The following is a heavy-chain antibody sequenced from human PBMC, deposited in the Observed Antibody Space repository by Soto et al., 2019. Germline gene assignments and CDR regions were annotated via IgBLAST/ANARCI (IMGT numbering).Heavy chain of an antibody. CDR3: AREGGNYFDY. CDR1: GFNFRTYS. CDR2: MSSSSTI. J-gene: IGHJ4*02. Sequence: EVQLVESGGGLIQPGGSLRLSCAASGFNFRTYSMNWVRQAPGKGLEWVSYMSSSSTIHYADSVKGRFTISRDNAKNSLYLQMNSPRAEDTAVYYCAREGGNYFDYWGQGTLVTVSS. D-gene: IGHD1-26*01. V-gene: IGHV3-48*01.